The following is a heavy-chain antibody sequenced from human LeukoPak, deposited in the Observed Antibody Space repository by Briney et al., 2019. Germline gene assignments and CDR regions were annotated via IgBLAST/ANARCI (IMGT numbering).Heavy chain of an antibody. V-gene: IGHV3-7*01. Sequence: PGGSLRLSCAAPGVTFSSLWMTSVRQAPGKGLEWVANINPDGSVKNYVDSMRGRFTISRDNAKKPLYLQLNSLRAEDTAVYYCARDRGYNSFDYWGQGTLVTVSS. D-gene: IGHD3-10*01. CDR1: GVTFSSLW. CDR2: INPDGSVK. CDR3: ARDRGYNSFDY. J-gene: IGHJ4*02.